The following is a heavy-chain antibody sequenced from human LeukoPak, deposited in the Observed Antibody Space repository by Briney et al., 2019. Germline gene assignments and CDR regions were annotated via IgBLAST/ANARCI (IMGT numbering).Heavy chain of an antibody. V-gene: IGHV5-51*01. CDR2: IYPGDSNT. CDR1: GYSFTNYW. D-gene: IGHD2-15*01. J-gene: IGHJ4*02. CDR3: ARGVVVVADAYYFDY. Sequence: GESLKISCKGSGYSFTNYWIVWVRQMPGRGLEYMGFIYPGDSNTRYSPSFQGQVTISADKSISTAYLQWSSLKTSDTAMYYCARGVVVVADAYYFDYWGQGTLVTVSS.